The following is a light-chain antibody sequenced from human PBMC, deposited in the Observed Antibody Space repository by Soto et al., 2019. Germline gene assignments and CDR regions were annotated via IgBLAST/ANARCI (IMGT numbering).Light chain of an antibody. CDR3: QNYNSGPWT. Sequence: DIPMTQSPSSLSASVGDRVTITCRASQGIGNYLAWYQQKPGKVPKLLIYSASTLLSGVPSRFSGSGSGTEFTITISSLPPEDVATYYCQNYNSGPWTFGQGTKVEIK. J-gene: IGKJ1*01. CDR2: SAS. V-gene: IGKV1-27*01. CDR1: QGIGNY.